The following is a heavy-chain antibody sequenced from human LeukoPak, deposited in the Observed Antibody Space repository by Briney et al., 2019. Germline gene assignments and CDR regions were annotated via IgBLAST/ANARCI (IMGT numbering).Heavy chain of an antibody. V-gene: IGHV3-7*01. CDR2: IKQDGSEK. D-gene: IGHD1-26*01. J-gene: IGHJ4*02. Sequence: GGSLRLSCAASGFTFSSYSMNWVRQAPGKGLEWVANIKQDGSEKYYVDSVKGRFTISRDNAKNSLYLQMNSLRAEDTAVYYCARRPPRKNSGSYYYFDYWGQGTLVTVSS. CDR3: ARRPPRKNSGSYYYFDY. CDR1: GFTFSSYS.